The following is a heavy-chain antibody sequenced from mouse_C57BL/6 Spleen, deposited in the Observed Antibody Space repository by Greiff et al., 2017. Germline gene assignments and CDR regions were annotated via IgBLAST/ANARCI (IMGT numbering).Heavy chain of an antibody. Sequence: QVQLQQSGAELVRPGASVTLSCKASGYTFTDYEMHWVKQTPVHGLEWIGAIDPETGGTASNPKFKGKAILPADKSSSTAYMELRSLTSEDSAVYYCTREDYYGSTWFAYWGQGTLVTVSA. J-gene: IGHJ3*01. CDR2: IDPETGGT. CDR1: GYTFTDYE. D-gene: IGHD1-1*01. V-gene: IGHV1-15*01. CDR3: TREDYYGSTWFAY.